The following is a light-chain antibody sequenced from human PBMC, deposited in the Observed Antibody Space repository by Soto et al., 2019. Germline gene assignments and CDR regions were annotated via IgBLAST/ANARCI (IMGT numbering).Light chain of an antibody. CDR1: QSVSSAY. J-gene: IGKJ5*01. V-gene: IGKV3-20*01. Sequence: EIVLTQSPGTLSLSPGERATLSCRASQSVSSAYLAWYQQKPGQAPRLLISGASSRATGIPDRFSGSGSGTDFSPTITSLEPEDFAVYYCQQYGGSVPITFGQGTRLDMK. CDR3: QQYGGSVPIT. CDR2: GAS.